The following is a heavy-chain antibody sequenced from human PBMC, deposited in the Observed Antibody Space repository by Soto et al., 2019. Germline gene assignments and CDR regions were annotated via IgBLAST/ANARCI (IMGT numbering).Heavy chain of an antibody. V-gene: IGHV1-69*05. CDR3: APIAAAGKGGFDY. J-gene: IGHJ4*02. CDR1: GGTFSSYA. CDR2: IIPIFGTA. Sequence: QVQLVQSGAEVKKPGSSVKVSCKASGGTFSSYAISWVRQAPGQGLEWMGGIIPIFGTANYAQKFQGRVTXTXDXVTSTAYMELSSLSSEDTAVYYCAPIAAAGKGGFDYWGQGTLVTVSS. D-gene: IGHD6-13*01.